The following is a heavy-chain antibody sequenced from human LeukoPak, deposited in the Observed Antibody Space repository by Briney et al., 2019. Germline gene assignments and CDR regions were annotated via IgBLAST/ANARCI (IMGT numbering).Heavy chain of an antibody. CDR3: AKIPKGGYFDY. CDR1: GFTFSSYA. CDR2: INQDGSKE. V-gene: IGHV3-7*03. Sequence: GGSLRLSCAASGFTFSSYAMSWVRQAPGKGLEWVANINQDGSKENYVDSVKGRFTISRDNAKNSLYLHMNSLRAEDTAVYYCAKIPKGGYFDYWGQGTLVTVSS. D-gene: IGHD2-2*01. J-gene: IGHJ4*02.